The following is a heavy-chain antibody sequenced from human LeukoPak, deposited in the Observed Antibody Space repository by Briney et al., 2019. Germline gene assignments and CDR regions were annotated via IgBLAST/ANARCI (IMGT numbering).Heavy chain of an antibody. CDR1: GFTFSIYA. V-gene: IGHV3-23*01. CDR3: AKGPYSSGWYFDY. Sequence: GGALRLSCAASGFTFSIYAMRWVRQAPGKGLEWVSAISGSGGSTYYADSVKGRFTISRDNSKNTLSLQMNSLRAEDTAVYSCAKGPYSSGWYFDYWGQGTLVTVSS. CDR2: ISGSGGST. J-gene: IGHJ4*02. D-gene: IGHD6-19*01.